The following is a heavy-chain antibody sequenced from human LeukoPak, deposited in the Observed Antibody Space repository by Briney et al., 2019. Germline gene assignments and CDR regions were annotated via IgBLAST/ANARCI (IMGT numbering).Heavy chain of an antibody. D-gene: IGHD1-26*01. CDR2: IYNSGST. J-gene: IGHJ4*02. V-gene: IGHV4-59*01. CDR1: GASISGSY. CDR3: AREATTRFYFDF. Sequence: SETLSLTCSVSGASISGSYWSWIRQPPGKGLEWIGYIYNSGSTNYNPSLKSRVTISVDTSKNQSSLKLSSVTAADTAVYYCAREATTRFYFDFWGQGTLVTVSS.